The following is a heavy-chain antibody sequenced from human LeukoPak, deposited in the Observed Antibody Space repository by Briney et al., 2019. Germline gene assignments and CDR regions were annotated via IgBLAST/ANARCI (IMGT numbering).Heavy chain of an antibody. V-gene: IGHV4-34*09. Sequence: SETLSLTCAVYGGSFSGYYWSWIRQPPGKGLEWIGEINHSGSTYYNPSLKSRVTISVDTSKNQFSLKLSSVTAADTAVYYCARAGRGYYFDYWGQGTLVTVSS. D-gene: IGHD1-26*01. CDR1: GGSFSGYY. CDR2: INHSGST. CDR3: ARAGRGYYFDY. J-gene: IGHJ4*02.